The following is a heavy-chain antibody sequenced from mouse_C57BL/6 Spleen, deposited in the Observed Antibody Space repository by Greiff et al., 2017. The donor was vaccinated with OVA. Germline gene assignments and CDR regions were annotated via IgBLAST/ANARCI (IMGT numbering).Heavy chain of an antibody. D-gene: IGHD2-4*01. J-gene: IGHJ3*01. CDR2: IWRGGST. Sequence: QVQLQQSGPGLVQPSQSLSITCTVSGFSLTSYGVHWVRQSPGKGLEWLGVIWRGGSTDYNAAFMSRLSITKDNSKSQVFFKMNSLQADDTAIYYCAKNYDYDAPWFAYWGQGTLVTVSA. V-gene: IGHV2-5*01. CDR3: AKNYDYDAPWFAY. CDR1: GFSLTSYG.